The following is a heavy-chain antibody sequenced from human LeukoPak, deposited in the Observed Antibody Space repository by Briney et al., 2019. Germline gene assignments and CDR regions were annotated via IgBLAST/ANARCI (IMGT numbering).Heavy chain of an antibody. J-gene: IGHJ3*02. V-gene: IGHV3-23*01. CDR3: SKNYYDDISGDAFDI. D-gene: IGHD3-22*01. CDR2: ISGSGGST. Sequence: GGSLRLSCAASGFTFSSYAMSWVRQAPGKGLEWVSAISGSGGSTYYADSVKGRFTISRDNSKNTLYLRMNSLRAEDKAGYYFSKNYYDDISGDAFDIWGQGTMVTVSS. CDR1: GFTFSSYA.